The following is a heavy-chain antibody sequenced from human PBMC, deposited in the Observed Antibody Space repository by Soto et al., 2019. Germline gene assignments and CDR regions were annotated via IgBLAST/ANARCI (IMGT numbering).Heavy chain of an antibody. V-gene: IGHV4-39*01. Sequence: SETLSLTCTVSGGSISSSSYYWGWIRQPPGKGLEWIGIIYYIGSTYYNPSLKSRVTISEETSKNHFSLKLSSVTAADTAVYYCARRGGVATNAFDIWGQGTMVTVSS. CDR3: ARRGGVATNAFDI. J-gene: IGHJ3*02. CDR1: GGSISSSSYY. D-gene: IGHD5-12*01. CDR2: IYYIGST.